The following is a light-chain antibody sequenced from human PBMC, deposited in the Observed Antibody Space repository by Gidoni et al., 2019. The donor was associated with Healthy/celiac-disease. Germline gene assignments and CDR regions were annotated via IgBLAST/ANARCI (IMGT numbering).Light chain of an antibody. Sequence: IVLPQSPATLSLSPGERATLSCRASQSVSSYLAWYQQKPGQAPRLLIYDASNRATGIPARFSGSGSGTDFTLTISRLEPEDFAVYYCQQRSNWPWTFGQGTKVEIK. CDR3: QQRSNWPWT. CDR2: DAS. V-gene: IGKV3-11*01. CDR1: QSVSSY. J-gene: IGKJ1*01.